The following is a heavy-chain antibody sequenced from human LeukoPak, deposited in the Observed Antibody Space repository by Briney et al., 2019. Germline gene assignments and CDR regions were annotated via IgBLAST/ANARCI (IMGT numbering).Heavy chain of an antibody. CDR3: ARDLVDTAMDAYYYYGMDV. CDR1: GFTFSSYA. V-gene: IGHV3-23*01. D-gene: IGHD5-18*01. Sequence: GGSLRLSCAASGFTFSSYAMSWVRQAPGKGLEWVSAISGSGGSTYYADSVKGRFTISRDNSKNTLYLQMNSLRAEDTAVYYCARDLVDTAMDAYYYYGMDVWGQGTTVTVSS. J-gene: IGHJ6*02. CDR2: ISGSGGST.